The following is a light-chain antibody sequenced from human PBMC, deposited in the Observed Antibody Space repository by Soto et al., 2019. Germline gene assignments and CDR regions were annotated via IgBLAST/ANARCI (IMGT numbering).Light chain of an antibody. V-gene: IGLV2-14*01. Sequence: QSALTQPASVSGSPGQSITISCTGTSSDVGGYNYVSWYQQHPGKVPKLMIYDVSNRPSGVSYRFSGSKSGNTASLTISGLQAEDEADYYCSSYTSSTSTRAFGGGTKLTVL. CDR2: DVS. CDR3: SSYTSSTSTRA. CDR1: SSDVGGYNY. J-gene: IGLJ2*01.